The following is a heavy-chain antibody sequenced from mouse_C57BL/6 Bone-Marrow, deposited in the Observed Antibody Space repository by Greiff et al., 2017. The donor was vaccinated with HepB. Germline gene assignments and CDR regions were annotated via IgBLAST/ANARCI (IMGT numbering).Heavy chain of an antibody. CDR1: GYTFTDYN. J-gene: IGHJ1*03. Sequence: VQLQQSGPELVKPGASVKIPCKASGYTFTDYNMDWVKQSHGKSLEWIGDINPNNGGTIYNQKFKGKATLTVDKSSSTAYMELRSLTSEDTAVYDCASYDGYAYWYFDVWGTGTTVTVSS. D-gene: IGHD2-3*01. CDR3: ASYDGYAYWYFDV. V-gene: IGHV1-18*01. CDR2: INPNNGGT.